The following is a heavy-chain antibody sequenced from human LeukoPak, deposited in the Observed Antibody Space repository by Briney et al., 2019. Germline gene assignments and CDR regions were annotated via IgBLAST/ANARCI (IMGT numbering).Heavy chain of an antibody. Sequence: SETLSLTCAVYGGSFSGYYWSWIRQPPGKGLEWIGEINHSGSTNYNPSLKSRVTISVDTSKNQFSLKLSSVTAADTAVYYCARAPYYDFWSGYYPPNDAFDIWGQGTMVTVSS. D-gene: IGHD3-3*01. CDR3: ARAPYYDFWSGYYPPNDAFDI. J-gene: IGHJ3*02. CDR2: INHSGST. CDR1: GGSFSGYY. V-gene: IGHV4-34*01.